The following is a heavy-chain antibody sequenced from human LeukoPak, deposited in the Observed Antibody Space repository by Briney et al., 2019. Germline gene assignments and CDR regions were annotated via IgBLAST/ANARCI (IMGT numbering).Heavy chain of an antibody. CDR1: GGSISSYY. CDR3: AKIAVAGTEYYYYMDV. V-gene: IGHV4-59*01. J-gene: IGHJ6*03. CDR2: IYYSGST. Sequence: SETLSLTCTVSGGSISSYYWSWIRQPPGKGLEWIGYIYYSGSTNYNPSLKSRVTISVDTSKNQFSLKLSSVTAADTAVYYCAKIAVAGTEYYYYMDVWGKGTTVTISS. D-gene: IGHD6-19*01.